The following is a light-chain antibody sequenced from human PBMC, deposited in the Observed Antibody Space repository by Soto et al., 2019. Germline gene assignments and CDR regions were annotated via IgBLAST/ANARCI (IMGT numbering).Light chain of an antibody. CDR1: QSISSY. CDR3: QQSYSTPPK. CDR2: AAS. V-gene: IGKV1-39*01. Sequence: DIQMTQSPSSLSASVGDRVTITCRASQSISSYLNWYQQKPGKAPKLLIYAASSLQSGVPSRFSGSGSGTDFTLTISSLQPEDFATYYCQQSYSTPPKFGQGTK. J-gene: IGKJ1*01.